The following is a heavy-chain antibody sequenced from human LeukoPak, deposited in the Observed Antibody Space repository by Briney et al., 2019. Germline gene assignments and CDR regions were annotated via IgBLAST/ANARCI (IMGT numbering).Heavy chain of an antibody. CDR1: EFTFRNYW. CDR2: INQDGSET. V-gene: IGHV3-7*01. Sequence: GGSLRLSCAASEFTFRNYWMSWVRQAPGKGLEWVANINQDGSETYYVDSVKGRFTISRDNANNSLHLQIHSLRPEDTAVYYCASEALYYFDYWGQGTLVTVSS. J-gene: IGHJ4*02. CDR3: ASEALYYFDY.